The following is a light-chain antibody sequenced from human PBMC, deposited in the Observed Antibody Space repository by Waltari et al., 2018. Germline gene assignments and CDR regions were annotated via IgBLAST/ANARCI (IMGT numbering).Light chain of an antibody. CDR1: RSNIGSNY. J-gene: IGLJ3*02. V-gene: IGLV1-47*01. CDR3: AAWDDSLSGRV. CDR2: RIK. Sequence: QSVLTQPPSASGTPGQRVTIPCSGSRSNIGSNYVYWYQQLPGTAPKLLSYRIKQRPSGFPDRFSGSKSGTSASLAISGLRSEDDADYYCAAWDDSLSGRVFGGGTKVTVL.